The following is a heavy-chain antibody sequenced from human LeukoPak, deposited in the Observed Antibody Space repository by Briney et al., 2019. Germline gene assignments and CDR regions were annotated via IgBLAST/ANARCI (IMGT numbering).Heavy chain of an antibody. J-gene: IGHJ3*02. D-gene: IGHD4-17*01. CDR1: GFTFSSYW. CDR2: IYSGGST. V-gene: IGHV3-66*01. CDR3: ARDFWDPYDYGDYELVGAFDI. Sequence: PGGSLRLSCAASGFTFSSYWMSWVRQAPGKGLEWVSVIYSGGSTYYADSVKGRFTISRDNSKNTLYLQMNSLRAEDTAVYYCARDFWDPYDYGDYELVGAFDIWGQGTMVTVSS.